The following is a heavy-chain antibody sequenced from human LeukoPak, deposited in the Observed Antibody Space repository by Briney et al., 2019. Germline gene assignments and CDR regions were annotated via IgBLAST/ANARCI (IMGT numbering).Heavy chain of an antibody. CDR1: GFTFSSYG. J-gene: IGHJ1*01. CDR2: IWYDGSNK. V-gene: IGHV3-33*01. D-gene: IGHD6-19*01. Sequence: GGSLRLSCAASGFTFSSYGMHWVRQAPGKGLEWVAVIWYDGSNKYYADSVKGRFTISRDNSKNTLYLQMNSLRVEDTAVYYCARDLAVAGTSEYFQHWGQGTLVTVSS. CDR3: ARDLAVAGTSEYFQH.